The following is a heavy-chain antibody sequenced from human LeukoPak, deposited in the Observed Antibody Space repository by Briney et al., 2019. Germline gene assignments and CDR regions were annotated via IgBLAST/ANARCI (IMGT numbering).Heavy chain of an antibody. V-gene: IGHV3-30-3*01. Sequence: GRSLRLSCAASEFTFSNYAMHWVRQAPGKGLEWVAVISYDGSNKYYANSVEGRFTISRDNSKNTLYLQMNSLRPEDTALYYCARVSERLLPSFKWFDPWGQGTLVTVSS. J-gene: IGHJ5*02. CDR1: EFTFSNYA. CDR2: ISYDGSNK. D-gene: IGHD2-21*02. CDR3: ARVSERLLPSFKWFDP.